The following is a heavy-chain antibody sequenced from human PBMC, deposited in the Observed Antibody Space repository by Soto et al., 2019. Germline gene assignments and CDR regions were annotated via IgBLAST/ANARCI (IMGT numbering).Heavy chain of an antibody. CDR1: GFTFSNYG. D-gene: IGHD6-19*01. CDR3: ARVAGESSSGWWLYFEH. J-gene: IGHJ4*02. CDR2: MWHDGSNR. Sequence: QVRLVESGGGVVQPGRSLRLSCAASGFTFSNYGMHWVRQAPGKGLEWVAVMWHDGSNRYYGDSVKGRFTISRDNSKNTLYLQMNCLRAEDTAVYYCARVAGESSSGWWLYFEHWGQGTLVTVSS. V-gene: IGHV3-33*01.